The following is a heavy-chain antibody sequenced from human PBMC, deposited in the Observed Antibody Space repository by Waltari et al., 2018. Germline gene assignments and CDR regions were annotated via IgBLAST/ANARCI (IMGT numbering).Heavy chain of an antibody. CDR3: ARERWCSGGSCYDAFDI. CDR2: IYYSGST. CDR1: GGSISSYY. J-gene: IGHJ3*02. D-gene: IGHD2-15*01. V-gene: IGHV4-59*01. Sequence: QVQLQESGPGLVKPSETLSLTCTVSGGSISSYYWSWIRQPPGKGLEWIGYIYYSGSTNYNPPPKSRVTRSVDTSKNQFSLKLSSVTAADTAVYYCARERWCSGGSCYDAFDIWGQGTMVTVSS.